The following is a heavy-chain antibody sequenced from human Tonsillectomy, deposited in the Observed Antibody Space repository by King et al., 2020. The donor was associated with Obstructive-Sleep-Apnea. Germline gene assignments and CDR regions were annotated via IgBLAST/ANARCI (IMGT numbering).Heavy chain of an antibody. D-gene: IGHD1-26*01. J-gene: IGHJ2*01. Sequence: QLQESGPGLVKPSETLSLTCTVSGYSISSGYYWGWIRQPPGKGLEWIGSIYHSGSTYYNPSLKRRVTISVDMSKNQFSLKLSSVTAADTAVYYCARAVVGATDWYFDLWGRGTLVTVSS. V-gene: IGHV4-38-2*02. CDR2: IYHSGST. CDR1: GYSISSGYY. CDR3: ARAVVGATDWYFDL.